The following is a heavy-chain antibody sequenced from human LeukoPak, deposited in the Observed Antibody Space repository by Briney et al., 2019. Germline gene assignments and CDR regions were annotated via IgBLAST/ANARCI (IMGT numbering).Heavy chain of an antibody. CDR1: AFTFNDSL. Sequence: GGSLRLSCAASAFTFNDSLVSWVRQARGKGLEWVGRIKRKSDGGTTEYAAPVKGRFTISRDDSKNTLYLQMNSLKIEDTAVYYCTTYSSTWFSFDDWGQRTLVTVSS. CDR2: IKRKSDGGTT. J-gene: IGHJ4*02. V-gene: IGHV3-15*01. CDR3: TTYSSTWFSFDD. D-gene: IGHD6-13*01.